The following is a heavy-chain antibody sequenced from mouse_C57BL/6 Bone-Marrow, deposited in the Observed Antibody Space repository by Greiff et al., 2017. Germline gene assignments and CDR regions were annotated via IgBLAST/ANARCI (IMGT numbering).Heavy chain of an antibody. J-gene: IGHJ3*01. CDR1: GYAFTNYL. CDR2: INPGSGGT. Sequence: VQLQQSGAELVRPGTSVKVSCKASGYAFTNYLIEWVKQRPGQGLEWIGVINPGSGGTNYNEKFKGKATLTADKSSSTAYMQLSSLTSEDSAVYFCARPGAYWGQGTLVTVSA. CDR3: ARPGAY. V-gene: IGHV1-54*01.